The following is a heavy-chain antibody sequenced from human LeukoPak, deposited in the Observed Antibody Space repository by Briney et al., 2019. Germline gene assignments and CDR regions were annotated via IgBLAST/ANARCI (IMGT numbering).Heavy chain of an antibody. CDR2: IYPGDPDT. CDR1: GYTFSSYW. Sequence: GESLRISCKGSGYTFSSYWIGWVRQMPGKGLEWMGIIYPGDPDTRYSPSLQGQVTISVDTSIGTAYLQWSSLKASDTAIYYCARQNDFRLDYWGQGTLVTVSS. J-gene: IGHJ4*02. D-gene: IGHD3-3*01. CDR3: ARQNDFRLDY. V-gene: IGHV5-51*01.